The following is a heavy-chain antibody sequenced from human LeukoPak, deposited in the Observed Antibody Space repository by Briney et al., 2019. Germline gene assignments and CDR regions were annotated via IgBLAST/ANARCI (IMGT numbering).Heavy chain of an antibody. CDR3: ARDQGYLVG. Sequence: SETLSLTCTVSGGSVSSGSYYWSWIRQPPGTGLEWIGYIYYSGSTNYNPSLKSRVTISVDTSKNQFSLKLSSVTAADTAVYYCARDQGYLVGWGQGTLVTVSS. CDR1: GGSVSSGSYY. CDR2: IYYSGST. D-gene: IGHD1-26*01. V-gene: IGHV4-61*01. J-gene: IGHJ1*01.